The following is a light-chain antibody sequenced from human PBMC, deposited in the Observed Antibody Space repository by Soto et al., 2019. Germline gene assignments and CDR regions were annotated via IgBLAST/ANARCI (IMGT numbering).Light chain of an antibody. CDR3: QQYGSSRPT. Sequence: EIVLTQSPGTLSLSPGERATLSCGASQSVRSSYLAWYQQKPGQAPRLLIYGTSSRATGIPDRFSGSGSGTDFTLTISRLEPEDFAVYYCQQYGSSRPTFGQGTKVDIK. CDR2: GTS. J-gene: IGKJ1*01. CDR1: QSVRSSY. V-gene: IGKV3-20*01.